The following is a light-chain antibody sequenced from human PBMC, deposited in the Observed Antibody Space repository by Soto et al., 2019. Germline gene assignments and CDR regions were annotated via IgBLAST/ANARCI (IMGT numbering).Light chain of an antibody. CDR3: QQYDNWPRT. V-gene: IGKV1-33*01. CDR2: DAS. Sequence: DIQMTQSPSSLSASVGDTVTITCQASQDISHYLNWYQQKPGKALKLLIYDASNLHPGVPSRFRGSGSGTEFSFNITSLQPEDVATYYCQQYDNWPRTFGQGTRVDFK. CDR1: QDISHY. J-gene: IGKJ1*01.